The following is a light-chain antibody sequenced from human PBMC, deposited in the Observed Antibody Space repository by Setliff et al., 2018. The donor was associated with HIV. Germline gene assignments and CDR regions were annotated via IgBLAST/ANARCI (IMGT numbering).Light chain of an antibody. CDR1: SSDVGTYNY. J-gene: IGLJ1*01. Sequence: QSALTQPASVSGSPGQSITISCTGTSSDVGTYNYVSWYQQHPGKAPKLMISDVSNRPSGVSNRFSGSKSGNTASLTISGLQAEDEADYYCSSCTSSGTPYVFGTGTRSPS. CDR3: SSCTSSGTPYV. CDR2: DVS. V-gene: IGLV2-14*03.